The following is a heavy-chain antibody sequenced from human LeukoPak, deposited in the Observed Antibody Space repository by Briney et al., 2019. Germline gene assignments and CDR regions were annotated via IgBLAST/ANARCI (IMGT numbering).Heavy chain of an antibody. J-gene: IGHJ6*03. CDR1: GFTFSDYY. Sequence: GGSLRLSCAASGFTFSDYYMSWIRQAPGKGLEWVSYISSSGSTIYYADSVKGGFTISRDNAKNSLYLQMNSLRAEDTAVYYCSKLYFDFWSGFYLPFFYYFFMDLWGKGTTVTGSS. V-gene: IGHV3-11*01. CDR2: ISSSGSTI. D-gene: IGHD3-3*01. CDR3: SKLYFDFWSGFYLPFFYYFFMDL.